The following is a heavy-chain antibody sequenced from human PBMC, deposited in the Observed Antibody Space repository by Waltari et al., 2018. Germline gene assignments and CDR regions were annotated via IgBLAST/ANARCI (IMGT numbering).Heavy chain of an antibody. D-gene: IGHD2-21*01. V-gene: IGHV3-7*01. Sequence: GFTFSSYWMSWVRQAPGKGLEWVANIKQDGSEKYYVDSVKGRFTISRDNAKNSLYLQMNSLRAEDTAVYYCAREGTSIVVVITYYFDYWGQGTLVTVSS. CDR3: AREGTSIVVVITYYFDY. J-gene: IGHJ4*02. CDR2: IKQDGSEK. CDR1: GFTFSSYW.